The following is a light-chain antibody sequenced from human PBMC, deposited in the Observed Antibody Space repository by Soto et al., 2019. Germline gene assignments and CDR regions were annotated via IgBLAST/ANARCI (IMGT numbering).Light chain of an antibody. CDR2: AAS. V-gene: IGKV3-20*01. J-gene: IGKJ1*01. CDR1: QTVKSNY. CDR3: QQYASSPRT. Sequence: EIVLTQSPVTLSLSPGERATLSCRASQTVKSNYLAWYQHKPGQGPRLLVYAASSRATGIPDRFSGSGSGTDFTVTISRLEPEDFAVYYCQQYASSPRTFGQGTKVEIK.